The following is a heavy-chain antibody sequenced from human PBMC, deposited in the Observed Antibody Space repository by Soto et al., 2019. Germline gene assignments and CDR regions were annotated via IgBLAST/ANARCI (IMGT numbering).Heavy chain of an antibody. J-gene: IGHJ3*02. V-gene: IGHV3-23*01. CDR1: GFPFSSYS. CDR2: ISGSGGRT. Sequence: PGGSLRLSCVASGFPFSSYSISWVRQTPGKGLEWVSGISGSGGRTYYADSVKGRFNISREDSNNTLSLQVDIVIVEDTAVYFCAKGRYYSLFDIWGQGKMVTVSS. CDR3: AKGRYYSLFDI. D-gene: IGHD3-16*01.